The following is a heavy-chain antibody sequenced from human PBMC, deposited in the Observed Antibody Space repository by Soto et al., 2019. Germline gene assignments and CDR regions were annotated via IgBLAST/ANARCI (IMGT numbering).Heavy chain of an antibody. CDR2: IYSGGST. CDR1: GFTVSSNY. CDR3: ARRPSGYFAY. V-gene: IGHV3-53*01. Sequence: PGGSLRLSCAASGFTVSSNYMSWVRQAPGKGLEWDSVIYSGGSTYYADSVKGRFTISRDDSKNTLYLEMNSLRAEDTALYYCARRPSGYFAYWGQGALVTGSS. D-gene: IGHD6-19*01. J-gene: IGHJ4*02.